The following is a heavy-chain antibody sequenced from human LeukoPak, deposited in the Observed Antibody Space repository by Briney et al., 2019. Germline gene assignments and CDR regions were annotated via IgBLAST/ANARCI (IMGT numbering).Heavy chain of an antibody. J-gene: IGHJ6*03. CDR3: AREPPRGKYYYMDV. D-gene: IGHD1-1*01. CDR2: IGTASDT. CDR1: GFTFSSFD. V-gene: IGHV3-13*01. Sequence: GGSLRLSCAASGFTFSSFDMHWVRQPPGQGLEWVSTIGTASDTYYPGSVEGRFTLSRDNAKNSLYLQMNSLTAGDTAVYYCAREPPRGKYYYMDVWGKGTTVTVSS.